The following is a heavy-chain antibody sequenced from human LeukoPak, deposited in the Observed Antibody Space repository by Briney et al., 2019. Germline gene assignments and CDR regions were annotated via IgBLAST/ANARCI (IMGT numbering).Heavy chain of an antibody. Sequence: GGSLRLSCEASGFTFDDYGMSWVRQSTGKGLEWVSAITNWNGGSTGYADSVRGRFTNSRDNAKNSLYLQMNSLRAEDTALYYCARCSRSSTDCYSAFDIWGQGTMVTVSS. CDR3: ARCSRSSTDCYSAFDI. CDR1: GFTFDDYG. CDR2: ITNWNGGST. D-gene: IGHD2-2*02. V-gene: IGHV3-20*04. J-gene: IGHJ3*02.